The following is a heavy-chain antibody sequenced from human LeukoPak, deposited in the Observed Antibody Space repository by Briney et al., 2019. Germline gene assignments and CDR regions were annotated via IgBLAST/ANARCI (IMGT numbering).Heavy chain of an antibody. V-gene: IGHV3-48*01. CDR3: ARIPDYDYVWGSYYYYYYMDV. CDR1: GFTFSSYA. D-gene: IGHD3-16*01. CDR2: ISRVSSTL. J-gene: IGHJ6*03. Sequence: GGSLRLSCAASGFTFSSYAMSWVRQAPGKGLEWVSYISRVSSTLYYADSVKGRFTISRDNAMNSLYLQMNSLRAEDTAVYYCARIPDYDYVWGSYYYYYYMDVWGKGTTVTVSS.